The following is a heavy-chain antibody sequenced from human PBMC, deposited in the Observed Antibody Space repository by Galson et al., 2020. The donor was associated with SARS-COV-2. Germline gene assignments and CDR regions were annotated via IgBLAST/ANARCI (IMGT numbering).Heavy chain of an antibody. CDR2: ISHTGST. V-gene: IGHV4-34*01. CDR1: GGSLSNNY. CDR3: ARGGRQQLVYYYYYYMDV. J-gene: IGHJ6*03. Sequence: SETLSLTCAVYGGSLSNNYWSWVRQPPGKGLEWIGEISHTGSTNYNPSLKSRVTISIDTSKNQISLKFSSLTAADTAVYYCARGGRQQLVYYYYYYMDVWGKGSTVTVSS. D-gene: IGHD6-13*01.